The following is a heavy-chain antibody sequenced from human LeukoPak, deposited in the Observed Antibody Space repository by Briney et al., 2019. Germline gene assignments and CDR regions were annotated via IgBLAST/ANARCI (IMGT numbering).Heavy chain of an antibody. J-gene: IGHJ5*02. CDR3: TRDAGTTGEVKFDP. CDR2: IYYSGST. V-gene: IGHV4-59*01. CDR1: GGSISSYY. Sequence: SETLSLTCTVSGGSISSYYWSWIRQPPGKGLEWIGYIYYSGSTNYNPSLKSRVTISVDTSKNQFSLKLSSVTAADTAVYYCTRDAGTTGEVKFDPWGQGTLVTVSS. D-gene: IGHD4-17*01.